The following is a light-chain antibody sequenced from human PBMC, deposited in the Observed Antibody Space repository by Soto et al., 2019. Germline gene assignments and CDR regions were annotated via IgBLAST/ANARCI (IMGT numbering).Light chain of an antibody. CDR3: QQYNNWPRT. CDR2: GAS. V-gene: IGKV3-15*01. Sequence: EIVMTQSPATLSVSPGERATLSCRASQSVSSNLAWYQQKPGQPPRLLIYGASTGATGIPARFSGSGSGTEFTLTIGSLQSEDFALYYCQQYNNWPRTFGQGTKVDSK. J-gene: IGKJ1*01. CDR1: QSVSSN.